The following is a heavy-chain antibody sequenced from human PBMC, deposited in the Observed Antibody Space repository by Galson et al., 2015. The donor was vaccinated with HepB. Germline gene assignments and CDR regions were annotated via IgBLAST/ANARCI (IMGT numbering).Heavy chain of an antibody. CDR2: FDPEDGET. D-gene: IGHD3-22*01. Sequence: SVKVSCKVSGYTLTELSMHWVRQAPGKGLGWMGGFDPEDGETIYAQKFQGRVTMTEDTSTDTAYMELSSLRSEDTAVYYCATASYYDSSGYQSPLLAYWGQGTLVTASS. J-gene: IGHJ4*02. CDR3: ATASYYDSSGYQSPLLAY. V-gene: IGHV1-24*01. CDR1: GYTLTELS.